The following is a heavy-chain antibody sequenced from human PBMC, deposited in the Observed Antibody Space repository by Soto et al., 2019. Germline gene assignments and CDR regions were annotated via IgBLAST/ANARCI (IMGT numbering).Heavy chain of an antibody. CDR2: INHSGST. D-gene: IGHD3-9*01. CDR3: ASRQSRYFDWLLSPFDY. J-gene: IGHJ4*02. V-gene: IGHV4-34*01. Sequence: SETLSLTCAVYGGSFSGYYWSWIRQPPGKGLEWIGEINHSGSTNYNPSLKSRVTISVDTSKNQFSLKLSSVTAADTAVYYCASRQSRYFDWLLSPFDYWGQAALVTVSS. CDR1: GGSFSGYY.